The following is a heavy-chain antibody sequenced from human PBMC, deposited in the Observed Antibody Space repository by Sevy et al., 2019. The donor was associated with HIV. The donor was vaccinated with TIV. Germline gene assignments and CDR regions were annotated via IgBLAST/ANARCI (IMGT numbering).Heavy chain of an antibody. D-gene: IGHD3-22*01. CDR1: GFTFSSYS. V-gene: IGHV3-21*01. Sequence: GGSLRLSCAASGFTFSSYSMNWVRQAPGKGLEWVSSISSSISYIYYADSVKGRFTISRDNAKNSLYLQMNSLRAEDTAVYYCARDPGHDSSGYYHPDWFDPWGQGTLVTVSS. J-gene: IGHJ5*02. CDR3: ARDPGHDSSGYYHPDWFDP. CDR2: ISSSISYI.